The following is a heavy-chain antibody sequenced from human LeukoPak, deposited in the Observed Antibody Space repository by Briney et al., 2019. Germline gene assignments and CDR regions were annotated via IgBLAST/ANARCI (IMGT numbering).Heavy chain of an antibody. CDR2: IYYSGST. J-gene: IGHJ4*02. CDR1: GGSISSGDYY. V-gene: IGHV4-30-4*01. CDR3: ARAYGSGSYFSPYSDY. D-gene: IGHD3-10*01. Sequence: PSQTLSLTCTVSGGSISSGDYYWSWIRQPPGKGLEWIGYIYYSGSTYYNPSLKSRVTISVDTSKNQFSLKLSSVTAADTAVYYCARAYGSGSYFSPYSDYWGQGTLVTVSS.